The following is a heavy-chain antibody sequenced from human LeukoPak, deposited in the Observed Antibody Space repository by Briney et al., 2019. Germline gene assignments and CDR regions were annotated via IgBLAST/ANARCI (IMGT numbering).Heavy chain of an antibody. J-gene: IGHJ5*02. CDR1: GFTFSSYA. CDR3: ARGSDDYGDTSWFDP. Sequence: GGSLRLSCAASGFTFSSYAMHWVRQAPGKGLEWVAVISYDGSNKYYADSVKGRFTISRDNSKNTLYLQMNSLRAEDTAVYYCARGSDDYGDTSWFDPWGQGTLVTVSS. CDR2: ISYDGSNK. D-gene: IGHD4-17*01. V-gene: IGHV3-30*04.